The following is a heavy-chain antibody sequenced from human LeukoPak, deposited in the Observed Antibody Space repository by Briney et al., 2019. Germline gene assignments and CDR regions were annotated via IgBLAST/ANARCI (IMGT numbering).Heavy chain of an antibody. CDR1: GFTFSNSN. CDR2: ISSSSNTI. CDR3: ARGEYDSSGYSVPEFDY. V-gene: IGHV3-48*01. Sequence: GGSLRLPCAASGFTFSNSNMNWVRQAPGKGLEWLLYISSSSNTIYYADSTKGRFTISRDNAKNSLYLQMNSLRAEDTAVYYCARGEYDSSGYSVPEFDYWGQGTLVTVSS. J-gene: IGHJ4*02. D-gene: IGHD3-22*01.